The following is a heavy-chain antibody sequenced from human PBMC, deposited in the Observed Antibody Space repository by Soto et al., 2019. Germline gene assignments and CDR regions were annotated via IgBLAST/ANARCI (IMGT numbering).Heavy chain of an antibody. J-gene: IGHJ6*02. V-gene: IGHV3-53*01. CDR3: ARGSHIVVVTAIGRYGMDV. D-gene: IGHD2-21*02. CDR2: IYSGGST. CDR1: GFTVSSNY. Sequence: GGSLRLSCAASGFTVSSNYMSWVRQAPGKGLEWVSVIYSGGSTYYADSVKGRFTISRDNSKNTLYLQMNSLRAEDTAVYYCARGSHIVVVTAIGRYGMDVWGQGTTVTVSS.